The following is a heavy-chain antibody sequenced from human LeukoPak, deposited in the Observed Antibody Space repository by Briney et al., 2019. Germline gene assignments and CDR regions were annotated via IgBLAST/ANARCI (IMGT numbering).Heavy chain of an antibody. CDR2: ISYDGSNK. D-gene: IGHD6-13*01. CDR3: ARDYAGDSSSWYHFDY. V-gene: IGHV3-30-3*01. J-gene: IGHJ4*02. CDR1: GFTFSSYA. Sequence: GGSLRLSCAASGFTFSSYAMHWVRQAPGKGLEWVAVISYDGSNKYYADSVKGRFTISRDNSKNTLYLQMNSLRAEDTAVYYCARDYAGDSSSWYHFDYWGQGTLVTVSS.